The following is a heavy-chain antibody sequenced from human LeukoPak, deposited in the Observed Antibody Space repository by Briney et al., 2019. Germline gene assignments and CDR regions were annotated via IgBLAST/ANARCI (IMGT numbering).Heavy chain of an antibody. CDR2: IYTSGST. V-gene: IGHV4-4*07. D-gene: IGHD3-9*01. CDR1: HGSISSYY. CDR3: ARGAGILTGYSPPRWFDP. Sequence: SETLSLTCSVSHGSISSYYWSWIRQPAGKGLEWIGRIYTSGSTNYNPSLKSRVTMSVDTSKNQFSLKLSSVTAADTAVYYCARGAGILTGYSPPRWFDPWGQGTLVTVSS. J-gene: IGHJ5*02.